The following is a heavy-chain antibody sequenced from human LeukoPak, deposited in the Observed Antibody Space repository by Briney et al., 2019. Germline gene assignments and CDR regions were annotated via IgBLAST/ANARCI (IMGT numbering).Heavy chain of an antibody. CDR1: GFTFSSYG. V-gene: IGHV3-33*06. J-gene: IGHJ4*02. D-gene: IGHD3-22*01. Sequence: GGSLRLSCAASGFTFSSYGMHWVGQAQGKGREGGAVIGYEGSNKYYADSVKGRFTISRDNSKNTLYLQMNSLRAEDTAVYYCAKDVSDYYDSSGQPPGDYWGQGTLVTVSS. CDR3: AKDVSDYYDSSGQPPGDY. CDR2: IGYEGSNK.